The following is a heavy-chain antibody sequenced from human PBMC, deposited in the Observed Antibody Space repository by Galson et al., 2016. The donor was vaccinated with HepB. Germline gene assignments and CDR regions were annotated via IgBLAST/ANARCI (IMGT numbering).Heavy chain of an antibody. J-gene: IGHJ4*02. CDR3: AKRHEYCPPVGCSVDY. Sequence: SLTLSCAASGFTFSGYGMHWVRQAPGKGLEWVAADSMDGRRKWYAESVEGRFTISRDNFNNMLYLQMSSLRPDDTAVYFCAKRHEYCPPVGCSVDYWGQGTLVSVSS. CDR2: DSMDGRRK. V-gene: IGHV3-30*18. CDR1: GFTFSGYG. D-gene: IGHD2/OR15-2a*01.